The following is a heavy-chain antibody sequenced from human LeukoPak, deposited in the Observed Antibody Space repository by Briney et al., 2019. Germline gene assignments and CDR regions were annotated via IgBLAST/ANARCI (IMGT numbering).Heavy chain of an antibody. CDR1: GFTFSRYW. CDR3: ASDTVETALGIDY. J-gene: IGHJ4*02. D-gene: IGHD5-18*01. Sequence: GGSLRLSCAASGFTFSRYWMHWVRQAPGKGLVWVSCINSDETSTSYADSVKGRFTISRDNAKNTLYLQMNSLTDEDTAVYYCASDTVETALGIDYWGQGTLVTVSS. CDR2: INSDETST. V-gene: IGHV3-74*01.